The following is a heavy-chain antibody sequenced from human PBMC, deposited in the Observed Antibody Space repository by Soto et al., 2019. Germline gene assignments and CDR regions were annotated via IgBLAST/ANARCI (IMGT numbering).Heavy chain of an antibody. D-gene: IGHD3-10*01. CDR2: MNPNSGNT. CDR1: GYTFTSYD. J-gene: IGHJ5*02. CDR3: ASSLVWSNPTWFDP. Sequence: QVQLVQSGAEVKKPGASVKVSCKASGYTFTSYDIHWVRQATGQGLEWMGWMNPNSGNTGYAQKFQGRVTMTRNTSISTAYMELSSLRSEDTAVYFCASSLVWSNPTWFDPWGQGTLVTVSS. V-gene: IGHV1-8*01.